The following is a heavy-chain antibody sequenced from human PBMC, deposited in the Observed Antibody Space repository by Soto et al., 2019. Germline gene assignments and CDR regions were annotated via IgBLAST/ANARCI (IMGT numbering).Heavy chain of an antibody. D-gene: IGHD2-21*01. CDR1: RYTLPSYY. Sequence: APVQVSCEASRYTLPSYYMRCPRQAQGQGLEWMGIINPSGGSTSYAQKFQGRFTMTRDTSTSTVYMELSSLRSEDTAVYYCARGDLNGYYYYYMDVWGKGTTVTVSS. V-gene: IGHV1-46*03. J-gene: IGHJ6*03. CDR2: INPSGGST. CDR3: ARGDLNGYYYYYMDV.